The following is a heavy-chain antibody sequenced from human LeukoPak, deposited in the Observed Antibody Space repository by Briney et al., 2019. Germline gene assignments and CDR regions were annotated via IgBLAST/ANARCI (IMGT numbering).Heavy chain of an antibody. CDR1: GGSFSGYY. D-gene: IGHD3-10*01. V-gene: IGHV4-34*01. CDR3: ASQQAPYYYGSGSDWGYYFDY. Sequence: PSETLSLTCAVYGGSFSGYYWSWIRQPPGKGLEWIGEINHSGSTNYNPSLKSRVTISVDTSKNQFSLKLSSVTAADTAVYYCASQQAPYYYGSGSDWGYYFDYWGQGTLVTVSS. J-gene: IGHJ4*02. CDR2: INHSGST.